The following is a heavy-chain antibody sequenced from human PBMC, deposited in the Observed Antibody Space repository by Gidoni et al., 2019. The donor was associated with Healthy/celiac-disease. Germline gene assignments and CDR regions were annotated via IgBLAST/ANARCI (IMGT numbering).Heavy chain of an antibody. CDR3: ARHERTIFGPSLFDY. D-gene: IGHD3-3*01. V-gene: IGHV4-39*01. CDR1: GGSISSSSYY. CDR2: IYYSGST. Sequence: QLPLQESGPGLVKPSETLSLTRTVSGGSISSSSYYWGWIRQPPGKGLEWIGSIYYSGSTYYNPSLKRRVTRSVDTSKNQFALKLSSVTAADTAVYYWARHERTIFGPSLFDYWGQGTLVTVSS. J-gene: IGHJ4*02.